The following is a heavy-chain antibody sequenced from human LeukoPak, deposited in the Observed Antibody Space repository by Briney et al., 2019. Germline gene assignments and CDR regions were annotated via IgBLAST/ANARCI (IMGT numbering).Heavy chain of an antibody. Sequence: ASVKVSCKASGYTFTSYDINWVRQATGQGLEWMGWMNPNSGNTGYAQKFQGRVTMTRNTSISTAYMELSSLRSEDTAVYYCARGSRLGVVERDAFDIWGQGTMVTVSS. J-gene: IGHJ3*02. CDR1: GYTFTSYD. CDR3: ARGSRLGVVERDAFDI. V-gene: IGHV1-8*01. CDR2: MNPNSGNT. D-gene: IGHD3-3*01.